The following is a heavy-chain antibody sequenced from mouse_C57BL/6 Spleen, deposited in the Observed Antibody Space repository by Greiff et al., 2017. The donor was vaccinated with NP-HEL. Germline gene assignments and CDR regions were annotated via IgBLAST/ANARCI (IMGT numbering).Heavy chain of an antibody. CDR2: INPGSGGT. CDR1: GYAFTNYL. Sequence: QVQLKESGAELVRPGTSVQVSCKASGYAFTNYLIEWVKQRPGQGLEWIGVINPGSGGTNYNEKFKGKATLTADKSSSTAYMQLSSLTSEDSAVYFCARSMNLYYFDYWGQGTTLTVSS. V-gene: IGHV1-54*01. CDR3: ARSMNLYYFDY. J-gene: IGHJ2*01.